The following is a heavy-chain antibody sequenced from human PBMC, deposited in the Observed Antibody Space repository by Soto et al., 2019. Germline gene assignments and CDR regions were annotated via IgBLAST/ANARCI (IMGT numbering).Heavy chain of an antibody. CDR1: GFTFSSYA. D-gene: IGHD3-3*01. J-gene: IGHJ5*02. Sequence: GGSLRLSCAASGFTFSSYAMSWVRQAPGKGLEWVSAISGSGGSTYYADSVKGRFTISRDNSKNTLYLQMNSLRAEDTAVYYCANQPGGSIFGVVIGHWFDPRGQGTLVTVSS. CDR2: ISGSGGST. V-gene: IGHV3-23*01. CDR3: ANQPGGSIFGVVIGHWFDP.